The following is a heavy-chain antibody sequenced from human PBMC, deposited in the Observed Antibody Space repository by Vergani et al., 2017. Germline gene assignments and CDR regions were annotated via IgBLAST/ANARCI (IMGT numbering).Heavy chain of an antibody. CDR2: IYYSGST. D-gene: IGHD6-13*01. J-gene: IGHJ6*02. CDR3: ARDRSSPQQLVPGYYYGMDV. V-gene: IGHV4-31*03. CDR1: GGSISSGGYY. Sequence: QVQLQESGPGLVKPSQTLSLTCTVSGGSISSGGYYWSWIRQHPGKGLEWIGYIYYSGSTYYNPSLKSRVTISVDTSKNQFSLKLSSVTAADTAVYYCARDRSSPQQLVPGYYYGMDVWGQGTTVTVSS.